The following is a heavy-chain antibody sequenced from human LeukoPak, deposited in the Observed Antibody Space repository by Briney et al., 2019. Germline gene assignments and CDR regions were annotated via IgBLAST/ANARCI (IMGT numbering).Heavy chain of an antibody. CDR2: LYSGGST. V-gene: IGHV3-53*01. CDR3: ARDKGTFAFDI. J-gene: IGHJ3*02. CDR1: GFTVSSNY. D-gene: IGHD3-10*01. Sequence: GGSLRLSCAASGFTVSSNYMSWVRQAPGKGLEWVSVLYSGGSTYYAGSVKGRFTISRDNSKNTVYLQMNSLRGGDTAVFYCARDKGTFAFDIWGQGTMVTVSS.